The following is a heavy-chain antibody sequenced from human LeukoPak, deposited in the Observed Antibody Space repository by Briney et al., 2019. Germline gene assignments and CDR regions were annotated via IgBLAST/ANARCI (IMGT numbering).Heavy chain of an antibody. D-gene: IGHD3/OR15-3a*01. CDR1: GFTLSNYA. CDR2: ITGGGGST. V-gene: IGHV3-23*01. Sequence: GGSLRLSCAASGFTLSNYAMSWVRQAPGKGLEWVSAITGGGGSTYYADSVKGRFTISRDNSKNTLYLQMNSLRAEDTAVYYCARGDNDKSVSFGYWGQGTLVTVSS. J-gene: IGHJ4*02. CDR3: ARGDNDKSVSFGY.